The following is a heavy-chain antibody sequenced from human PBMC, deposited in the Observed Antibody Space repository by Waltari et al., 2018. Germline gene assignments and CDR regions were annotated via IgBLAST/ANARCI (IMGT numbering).Heavy chain of an antibody. CDR2: TYHSGSA. Sequence: QVQLQESGPRLVKPSETLSLTCSVSGFPIGSEYYWAWVRQSPGEGMVWIGSTYHSGSADNNPSLKGRVTITADTSTDTAYLELSSLTSEDTAVFYCATALGDNTSASRPFRLWGQGTVITVSS. CDR3: ATALGDNTSASRPFRL. D-gene: IGHD3-10*01. CDR1: GFPIGSEYY. V-gene: IGHV4-38-2*01. J-gene: IGHJ3*01.